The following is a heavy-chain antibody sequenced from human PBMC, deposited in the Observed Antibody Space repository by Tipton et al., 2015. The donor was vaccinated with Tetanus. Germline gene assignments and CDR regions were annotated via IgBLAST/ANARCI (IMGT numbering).Heavy chain of an antibody. CDR1: GFTFGSYA. CDR2: IGSSSQTI. Sequence: GSLRLSCAASGFTFGSYAMNWVRQAPGKGLEWISYIGSSSQTIYYADSVKGRFTISRDNAKSSLYLQMRSLRAEDTAVYYCARELDCSGGGCYSYGLDVWGQGTTVTVSS. D-gene: IGHD2-15*01. V-gene: IGHV3-48*01. CDR3: ARELDCSGGGCYSYGLDV. J-gene: IGHJ6*02.